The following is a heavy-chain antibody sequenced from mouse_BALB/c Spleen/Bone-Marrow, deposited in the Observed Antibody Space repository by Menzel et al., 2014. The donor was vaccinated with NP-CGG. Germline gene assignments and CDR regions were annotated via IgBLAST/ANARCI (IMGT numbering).Heavy chain of an antibody. D-gene: IGHD1-3*01. CDR1: GYTFTSYW. CDR3: ARGLYGSSGY. V-gene: IGHV1-69*02. CDR2: IDPSDSYT. J-gene: IGHJ2*01. Sequence: QVQLKQSGAELVKPGASVKLSCKASGYTFTSYWMHWVKQRPGQGLEWIGEIDPSDSYTNYNQKFKGKATLTVDKSSSTAYMQLSSLTSEDSAVYYCARGLYGSSGYWGQGTTLTVSS.